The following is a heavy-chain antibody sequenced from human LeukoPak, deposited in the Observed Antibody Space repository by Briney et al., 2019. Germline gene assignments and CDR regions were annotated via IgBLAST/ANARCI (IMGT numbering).Heavy chain of an antibody. V-gene: IGHV4-4*09. Sequence: SETLSLTCTVSGGSIRHYDWSWIRQTPERGLESMGHVHTRGGSTYYPSLKTRLTMSIDTSRTQLSLQLTSVTAAATAVYFCARLGSYHDFWGQGALVTVSS. CDR1: GGSIRHYD. CDR2: VHTRGGS. D-gene: IGHD1-26*01. CDR3: ARLGSYHDF. J-gene: IGHJ4*02.